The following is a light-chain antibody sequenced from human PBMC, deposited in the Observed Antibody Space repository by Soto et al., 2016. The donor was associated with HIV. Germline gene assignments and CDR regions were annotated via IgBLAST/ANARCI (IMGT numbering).Light chain of an antibody. Sequence: SYELTQPPSVSVSPGQTASITCSGDKLGDKYASWYQQKPGQSPVLVIYQHTKRPSGIPERFSGSNSGNTATLTISGTQAMDEADYYCQAWDSSTVVFGGGTKLIVL. CDR3: QAWDSSTVV. CDR1: KLGDKY. J-gene: IGLJ2*01. CDR2: QHT. V-gene: IGLV3-1*01.